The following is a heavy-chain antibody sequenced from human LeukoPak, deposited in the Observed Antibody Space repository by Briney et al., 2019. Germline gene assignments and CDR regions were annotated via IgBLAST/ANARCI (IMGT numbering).Heavy chain of an antibody. J-gene: IGHJ3*02. CDR1: GYTFTGYY. CDR3: ARGIAAAGTPIQAFDI. V-gene: IGHV1-46*01. CDR2: INPSGGST. Sequence: GASVKVSCKASGYTFTGYYMHWVRQAPGQGLEWMGIINPSGGSTSYAQKFQGRVTMTRDTSTSTVYMELSSLRSEDTAVYYCARGIAAAGTPIQAFDIWGQGTMVTVSS. D-gene: IGHD6-13*01.